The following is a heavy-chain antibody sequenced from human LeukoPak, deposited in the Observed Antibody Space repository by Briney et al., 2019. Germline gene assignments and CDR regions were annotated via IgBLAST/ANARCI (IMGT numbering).Heavy chain of an antibody. CDR1: GFTFSSYS. D-gene: IGHD6-13*01. CDR3: ARGTAAAGYWFDP. Sequence: GGSLRLSCAASGFTFSSYSMNWVRQAPGKGLEWVSSISSSSSYIYYADSVEGRFTISRDNAKNSLYLQMNSLRAEDTAVYYCARGTAAAGYWFDPWGQGTLVTVSS. V-gene: IGHV3-21*01. CDR2: ISSSSSYI. J-gene: IGHJ5*02.